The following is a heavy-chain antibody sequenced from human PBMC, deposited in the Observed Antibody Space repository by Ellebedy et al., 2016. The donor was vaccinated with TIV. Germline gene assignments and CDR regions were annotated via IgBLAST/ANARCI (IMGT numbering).Heavy chain of an antibody. CDR3: AVGVYYDSSGSNAFDI. J-gene: IGHJ3*02. V-gene: IGHV1-18*01. CDR1: VYTFTSYG. CDR2: ISAYNGNT. Sequence: AASVKVSCKASVYTFTSYGISWVRQPPGQGLEWMRWISAYNGNTNYAQKLQGRVTMTTDTSTSTAYMELRSLRSDDTAVYYCAVGVYYDSSGSNAFDIWGQGTMVTVSS. D-gene: IGHD3-22*01.